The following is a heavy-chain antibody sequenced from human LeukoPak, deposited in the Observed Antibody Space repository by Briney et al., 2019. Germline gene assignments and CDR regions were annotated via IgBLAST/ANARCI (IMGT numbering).Heavy chain of an antibody. J-gene: IGHJ4*02. Sequence: GESLKISCKGSGYSFTSYWIGWVRQMPGKGLEWMGIIYPGDSDTRYSPSFQGQVTISADKSISTAYLQWSSLKASDTAMYYCARQGPPHYDILTGPADYWGQGTLVTVSS. CDR2: IYPGDSDT. V-gene: IGHV5-51*01. D-gene: IGHD3-9*01. CDR1: GYSFTSYW. CDR3: ARQGPPHYDILTGPADY.